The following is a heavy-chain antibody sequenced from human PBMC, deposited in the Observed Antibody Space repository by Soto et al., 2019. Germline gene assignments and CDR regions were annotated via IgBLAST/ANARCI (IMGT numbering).Heavy chain of an antibody. V-gene: IGHV3-48*03. Sequence: SGGTLRLSCAVSGLSLSSYAMNWVRHAPGKGLEWVSYISVSGSTVYYADSVKGRLTISRDNAKNSLDLQMNSLRAEATAVYYCGSTQWLRYAFDMWGQGPKVTVSS. D-gene: IGHD5-12*01. J-gene: IGHJ3*02. CDR3: GSTQWLRYAFDM. CDR1: GLSLSSYA. CDR2: ISVSGSTV.